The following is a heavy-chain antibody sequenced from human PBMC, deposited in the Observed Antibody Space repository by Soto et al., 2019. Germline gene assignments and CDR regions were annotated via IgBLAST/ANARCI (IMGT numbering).Heavy chain of an antibody. J-gene: IGHJ4*02. D-gene: IGHD2-15*01. CDR2: IKEESSEK. CDR3: ARSRWWTKTSGRCFDY. CDR1: GFTFSNYW. Sequence: EVQLVESGGGFVQPGGSLRLSCAASGFTFSNYWMSWVRQAPGKGLEWVANIKEESSEKHYLDSVKGRFTISRDKAKFSLYQQMNSLKAEATALSDWARSRWWTKTSGRCFDYWGQGTLVTVSS. V-gene: IGHV3-7*01.